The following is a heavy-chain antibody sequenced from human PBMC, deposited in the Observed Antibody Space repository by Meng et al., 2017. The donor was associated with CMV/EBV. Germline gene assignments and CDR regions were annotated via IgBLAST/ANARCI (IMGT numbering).Heavy chain of an antibody. CDR2: ISAYNGNT. J-gene: IGHJ6*02. Sequence: ASVKVSCKASGYTFPSYGISWVRQATGQGLEWMGWISAYNGNTNYAQKLQGRVTMTTDTSTSTAYMELRSLRSDDTAVYYCARDEAELGWNQENYYYYGMDVWGQGTTVTVSS. CDR3: ARDEAELGWNQENYYYYGMDV. CDR1: GYTFPSYG. V-gene: IGHV1-18*01. D-gene: IGHD1-1*01.